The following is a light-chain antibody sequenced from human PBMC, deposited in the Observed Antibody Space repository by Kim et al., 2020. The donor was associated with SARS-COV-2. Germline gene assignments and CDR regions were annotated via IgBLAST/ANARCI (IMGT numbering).Light chain of an antibody. Sequence: SYELTQPPSVSVAPGKTARITCGGNNIGSKSVHWYQQKPGQAPVLVIYYDSDRPSGIPERFSGSNSGNTATLTINRVEAGDEADYYCQVWDSSSDRNYVFGTGTKVTVL. J-gene: IGLJ1*01. CDR2: YDS. CDR3: QVWDSSSDRNYV. CDR1: NIGSKS. V-gene: IGLV3-21*04.